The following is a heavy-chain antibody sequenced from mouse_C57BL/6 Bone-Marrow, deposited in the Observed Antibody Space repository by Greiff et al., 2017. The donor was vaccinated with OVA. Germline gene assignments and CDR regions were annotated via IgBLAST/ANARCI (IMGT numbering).Heavy chain of an antibody. J-gene: IGHJ1*03. V-gene: IGHV1-59*01. CDR3: ARDFYWYFDV. CDR1: GYTFTSYW. CDR2: IDPSDSYT. Sequence: VQLQQPGAELVRPGTSVKLSCKASGYTFTSYWMHWVKQRPGQGLEWIGAIDPSDSYTNYNQKFKGKATLTVDTSSSTAYMQLSSLTSEDSAVYYCARDFYWYFDVWGTGTTVTVSS.